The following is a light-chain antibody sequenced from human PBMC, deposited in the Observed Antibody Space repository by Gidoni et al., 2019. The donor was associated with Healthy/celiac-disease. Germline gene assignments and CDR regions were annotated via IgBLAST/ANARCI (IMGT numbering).Light chain of an antibody. CDR1: QSVSSN. CDR3: QQYNNWPRT. CDR2: GSS. V-gene: IGKV3-15*01. Sequence: EIVMTQSPSTLSVSPVERDTLSCRASQSVSSNLAWSQQKPGQAPMLLIYGSSPRATGIPARFIGSGSGTEFTLTISSLQSEDFAVYYCQQYNNWPRTFGQGTKMEIK. J-gene: IGKJ2*01.